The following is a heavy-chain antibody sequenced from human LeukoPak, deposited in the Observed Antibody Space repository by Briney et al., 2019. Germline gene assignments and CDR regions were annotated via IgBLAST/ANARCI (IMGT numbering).Heavy chain of an antibody. Sequence: PSETLSLTCAVYGGSFSSLYWSWIRQPPGKGLEWIGEINHGGSTNYNPSLKSRVTISVDTSKNQFSLKLNSVTAADTAVYYCAYSSAYQQHWGQGTLVTVSS. V-gene: IGHV4-34*01. CDR1: GGSFSSLY. CDR3: AYSSAYQQH. D-gene: IGHD3-22*01. CDR2: INHGGST. J-gene: IGHJ1*01.